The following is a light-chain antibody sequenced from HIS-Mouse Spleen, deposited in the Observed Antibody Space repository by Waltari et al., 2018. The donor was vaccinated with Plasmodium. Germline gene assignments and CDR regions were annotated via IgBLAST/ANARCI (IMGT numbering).Light chain of an antibody. J-gene: IGLJ2*01. CDR2: KDS. CDR3: QSADSSGTYRV. CDR1: AFPKPY. Sequence: SYELTQPPSVSVSPGQTARITCSGDAFPKPYATLYPQKPGQAPVLVIYKDSERPSGIPERFSGSSSGTTVTLTISGVQAEDEADYYCQSADSSGTYRVFGGGTKLTVL. V-gene: IGLV3-25*03.